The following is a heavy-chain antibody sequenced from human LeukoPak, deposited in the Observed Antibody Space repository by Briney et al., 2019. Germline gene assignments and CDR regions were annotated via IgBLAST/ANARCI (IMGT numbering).Heavy chain of an antibody. V-gene: IGHV4-59*01. CDR2: IYYSGST. CDR3: ARDNPIWSGPIGYNWFDP. CDR1: GGSISSYY. D-gene: IGHD3-3*01. Sequence: SETLSLTCTVSGGSISSYYWSWIRQPPGKGLEWIGYIYYSGSTNYNPSLKSRVTISVDTSKNQFSLKLGSVTAADTAVYYCARDNPIWSGPIGYNWFDPWGQGTLVTVSS. J-gene: IGHJ5*02.